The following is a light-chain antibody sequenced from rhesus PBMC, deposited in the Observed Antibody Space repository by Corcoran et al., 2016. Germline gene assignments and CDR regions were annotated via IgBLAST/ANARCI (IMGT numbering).Light chain of an antibody. CDR2: EAS. V-gene: IGKV1-25*01. CDR3: QHYYSIPYS. CDR1: QGITND. J-gene: IGKJ2*01. Sequence: DIQMTQSPSSLSASVGDRVTITCRASQGITNDLAWYQQKPGETPKLLISEASALLSGIPSRFSGSGSWTDFTLTISSLQSEAFATYSCQHYYSIPYSFGQGTKVEIK.